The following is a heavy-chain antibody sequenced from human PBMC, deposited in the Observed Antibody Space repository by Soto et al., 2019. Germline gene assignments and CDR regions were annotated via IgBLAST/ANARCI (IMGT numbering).Heavy chain of an antibody. J-gene: IGHJ6*03. CDR1: GGNIISYC. V-gene: IGHV4-59*01. D-gene: IGHD1-1*01. CDR3: ARVPYNWNDVGNYYYYMDV. Sequence: SETMSLTCTVAGGNIISYCWSWIRKTTGKGLEWIGYIYYSGSTNYNPSLKSRVTISVDTSKNQFSLKLSSVTAADTAVYYCARVPYNWNDVGNYYYYMDVWGKGTTVTVSS. CDR2: IYYSGST.